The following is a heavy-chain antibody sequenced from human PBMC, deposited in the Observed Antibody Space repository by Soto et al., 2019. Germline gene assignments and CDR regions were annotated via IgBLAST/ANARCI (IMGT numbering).Heavy chain of an antibody. CDR1: GFTFSSYS. CDR3: ARDNGPYSGYEPGDY. J-gene: IGHJ4*02. Sequence: EVQLVESGGGLVKPGGSPRLSCAASGFTFSSYSMNWVRQAPGKGLEWVSSISSSSSYIYYADSVKGRFTISRDNAKNSLYLQMNSLRAEDTAVYYCARDNGPYSGYEPGDYWGQGTLVTVSS. V-gene: IGHV3-21*01. D-gene: IGHD5-12*01. CDR2: ISSSSSYI.